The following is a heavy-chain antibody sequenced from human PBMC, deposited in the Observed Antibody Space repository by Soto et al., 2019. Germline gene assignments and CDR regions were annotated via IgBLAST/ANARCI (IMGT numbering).Heavy chain of an antibody. Sequence: GGSLRLSCAASGFTFSSYAMSWVRQAPGKGLEWVSAISGSGGSTYYADSVKGRFTISRDNSKNTLYLQMNSLRAEDTAVYYCAKDLSPTMYYYDSSGGANEGVWGQGTTVTVSS. CDR2: ISGSGGST. D-gene: IGHD3-22*01. J-gene: IGHJ6*02. V-gene: IGHV3-23*01. CDR1: GFTFSSYA. CDR3: AKDLSPTMYYYDSSGGANEGV.